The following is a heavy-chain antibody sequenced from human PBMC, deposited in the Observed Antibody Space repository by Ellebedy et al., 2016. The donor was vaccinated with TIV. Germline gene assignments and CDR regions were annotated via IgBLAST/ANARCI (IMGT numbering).Heavy chain of an antibody. D-gene: IGHD1-7*01. CDR2: IIPIFGTA. CDR1: GYTFTSYA. J-gene: IGHJ4*02. CDR3: AIGTPYSGLDY. V-gene: IGHV1-69*13. Sequence: AASVKVSCKASGYTFTSYAISWVRQAPGQGLEWMGGIIPIFGTANYAQKFQGRVTITADESTSTAYMELSSLRSEDTAVYYCAIGTPYSGLDYWGQGTLVTVSS.